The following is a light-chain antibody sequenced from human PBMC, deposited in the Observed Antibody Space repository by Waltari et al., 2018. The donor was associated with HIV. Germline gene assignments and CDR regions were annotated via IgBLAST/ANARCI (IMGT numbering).Light chain of an antibody. J-gene: IGLJ2*01. CDR2: SNK. V-gene: IGLV1-44*01. CDR1: STNSGSTT. Sequence: QSVLTPPPSASGTPWHRDTSAFAGSSTNSGSTTVNRYQQLPATAPNLLIYSNKQRHTGVPDRFSGSKSGTSASLAISGLQSEDEADYYCAAWDDSLNGPVFGGGTKLTVL. CDR3: AAWDDSLNGPV.